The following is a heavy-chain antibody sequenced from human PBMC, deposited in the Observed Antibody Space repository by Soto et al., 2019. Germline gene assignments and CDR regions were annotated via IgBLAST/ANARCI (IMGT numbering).Heavy chain of an antibody. J-gene: IGHJ6*02. V-gene: IGHV3-11*01. D-gene: IGHD3-10*01. Sequence: GGSLRLSCAASGFDFGDYYMSWSRLAPGKGLEWISYISDSGSPLYYADSVKGRFSISRDNVKNSAYLQMNNLRADDTALYFCARDIRGYGIDVWGQGTTVTVSS. CDR3: ARDIRGYGIDV. CDR2: ISDSGSPL. CDR1: GFDFGDYY.